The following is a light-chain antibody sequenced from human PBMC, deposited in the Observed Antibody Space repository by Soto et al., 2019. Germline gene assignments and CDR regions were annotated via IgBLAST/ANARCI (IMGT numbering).Light chain of an antibody. CDR1: QDITNY. V-gene: IGKV1-33*01. J-gene: IGKJ5*01. CDR3: QQFDSLPIT. Sequence: DIQMTQSPSSLSASVGDRVTITCQASQDITNYLNWYQQKPGKAPRLLVYDGSNLDTGVPSWFSGRGAGTHFSFTISSLHPEDIATYYCQQFDSLPITFAQETRLEI. CDR2: DGS.